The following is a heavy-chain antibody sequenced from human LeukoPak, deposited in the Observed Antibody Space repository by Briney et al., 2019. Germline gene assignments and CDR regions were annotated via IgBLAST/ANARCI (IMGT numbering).Heavy chain of an antibody. J-gene: IGHJ4*02. Sequence: GGSLRLSCAASGFTFSSYGMHWVRQAPGKGLEWVAFIRYDGSNKYYADSVKGRFTISGDNSKNTLYLQMNSLRAEDTAVNYCAKDSTIFGVVTPLYFDYWGQGTLVTVSS. CDR3: AKDSTIFGVVTPLYFDY. CDR2: IRYDGSNK. CDR1: GFTFSSYG. D-gene: IGHD3-3*01. V-gene: IGHV3-30*02.